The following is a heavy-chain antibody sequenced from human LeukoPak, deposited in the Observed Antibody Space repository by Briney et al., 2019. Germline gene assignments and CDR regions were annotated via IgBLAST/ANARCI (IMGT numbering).Heavy chain of an antibody. CDR1: GFTFSSYW. V-gene: IGHV3-7*01. CDR3: ARSDYVWGSYGFDY. Sequence: GGSLRLSCAASGFTFSSYWMSWVRQAPGKGLEWVANIKQDGSEKYYVDSVKGRFTISRDNAKNSLYLQMNSLRAEDTAVYYCARSDYVWGSYGFDYWGQGTLVTVSS. D-gene: IGHD3-16*01. CDR2: IKQDGSEK. J-gene: IGHJ4*02.